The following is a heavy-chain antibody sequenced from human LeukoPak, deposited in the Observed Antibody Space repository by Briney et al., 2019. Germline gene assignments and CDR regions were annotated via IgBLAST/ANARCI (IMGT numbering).Heavy chain of an antibody. D-gene: IGHD3-22*01. CDR1: GGTFSNYA. J-gene: IGHJ4*02. Sequence: ASVKVSCKASGGTFSNYAINWVRQAPGQGLEWMGGVLPIFNKTNYAQKFQGRVTITTDEFTSAAYMELSSLRSEDTAVYYCVRDGRKYYDSSVLDYFDYWGQGTLVTVPS. CDR2: VLPIFNKT. CDR3: VRDGRKYYDSSVLDYFDY. V-gene: IGHV1-69*05.